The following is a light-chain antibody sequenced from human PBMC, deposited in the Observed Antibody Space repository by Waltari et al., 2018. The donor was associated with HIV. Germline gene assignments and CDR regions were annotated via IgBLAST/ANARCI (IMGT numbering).Light chain of an antibody. V-gene: IGLV2-14*03. Sequence: QSALTQPASVSGAPGQSITISCRGTRSDVGAFNHVSWSQLHPGKAPKFILYDVNRRPSGVSDRFSGSKSGNTASLTISGLQAEDEGLYYCSSYTRGDSSYVLFGGGTRLSVL. CDR3: SSYTRGDSSYVL. CDR1: RSDVGAFNH. J-gene: IGLJ3*02. CDR2: DVN.